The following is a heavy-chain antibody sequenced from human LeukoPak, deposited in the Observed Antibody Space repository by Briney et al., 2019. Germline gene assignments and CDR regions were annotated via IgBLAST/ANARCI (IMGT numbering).Heavy chain of an antibody. D-gene: IGHD3-3*01. CDR1: GYTFTSYD. V-gene: IGHV1-8*03. Sequence: VASVKVSCKASGYTFTSYDINWVRQATGQGLEWMGWMNPNSGNTGYAQKFQGRVTNTRNTSISTAYMELSSLRSEDTAVYYCARGPYYDFWSGSGYYYYYMDVWGKGTTVTVSS. J-gene: IGHJ6*03. CDR2: MNPNSGNT. CDR3: ARGPYYDFWSGSGYYYYYMDV.